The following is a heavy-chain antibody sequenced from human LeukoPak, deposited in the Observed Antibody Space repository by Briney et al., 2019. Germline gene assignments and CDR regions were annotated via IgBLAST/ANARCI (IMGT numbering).Heavy chain of an antibody. CDR3: AKFETGTIRTY. Sequence: SETLSLTCAVYGGSFSGYYWSWIRQAPGKGLEWIGEVSHSGVTTYNPSLKSRVTISIDTSKNQFSLKLNSVTAADTAVYYCAKFETGTIRTYWGQGTLVTVSS. CDR2: VSHSGVT. CDR1: GGSFSGYY. J-gene: IGHJ4*02. D-gene: IGHD5-24*01. V-gene: IGHV4-34*01.